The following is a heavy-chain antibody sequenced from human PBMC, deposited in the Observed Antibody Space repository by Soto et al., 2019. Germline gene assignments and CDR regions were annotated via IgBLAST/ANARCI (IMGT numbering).Heavy chain of an antibody. J-gene: IGHJ4*02. CDR3: AKALGELSPESFDY. CDR1: GFTFSSFG. CDR2: VSYDGSNK. Sequence: PGGSLRLSCAASGFTFSSFGMHWVRQAPGKGLEWVAIVSYDGSNKYYADSVKGRFTVSRDNYKNTLFLQMNSLKTEDTAVYYCAKALGELSPESFDYWGQGSLVTVSS. V-gene: IGHV3-30*18. D-gene: IGHD3-16*02.